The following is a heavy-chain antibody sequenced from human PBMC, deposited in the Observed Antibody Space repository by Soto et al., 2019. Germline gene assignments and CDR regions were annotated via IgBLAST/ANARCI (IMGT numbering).Heavy chain of an antibody. Sequence: SSETLSLTCTVSGGSINSGGYYWTWIRQHPGKGLEWIGYNYYSGITYYNPSLKSRVTISLDTSKNQFSLKLSSVTAADTAVYYCARGSSIAGLYYGMDVWGQGTTVTVSS. CDR2: NYYSGIT. J-gene: IGHJ6*02. D-gene: IGHD6-6*01. V-gene: IGHV4-31*03. CDR3: ARGSSIAGLYYGMDV. CDR1: GGSINSGGYY.